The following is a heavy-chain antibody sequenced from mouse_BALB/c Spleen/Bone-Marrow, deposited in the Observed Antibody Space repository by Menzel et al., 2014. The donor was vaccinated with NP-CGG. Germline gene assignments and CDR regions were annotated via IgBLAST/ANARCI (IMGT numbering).Heavy chain of an antibody. Sequence: EVKLVESGAELVKPGASVKLSCTASGPNIKDTYMHWVKQRPEQGLEWIGRIDPANGNTKYDPKFQGKATITADTSSNTAYLQLSSLTSEDTAVYYCASYRYGWYFDVWGAGTTVTVSS. V-gene: IGHV14-3*02. J-gene: IGHJ1*01. CDR3: ASYRYGWYFDV. D-gene: IGHD2-14*01. CDR1: GPNIKDTY. CDR2: IDPANGNT.